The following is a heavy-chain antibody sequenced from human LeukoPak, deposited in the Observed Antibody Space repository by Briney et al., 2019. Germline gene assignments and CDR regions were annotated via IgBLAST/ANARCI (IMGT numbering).Heavy chain of an antibody. CDR3: AKDGGLWVSAHWGDS. CDR1: GFTVSSNY. CDR2: LYSGGNT. V-gene: IGHV3-53*01. D-gene: IGHD7-27*01. Sequence: GGSLRLSCVVSGFTVSSNYMSWVRQAPGKGLEWVSVLYSGGNTYHADSVKGRFTVSRDNSKNTLFLQMNSLRAEDTAVYYCAKDGGLWVSAHWGDSWGRGTLVTVSS. J-gene: IGHJ4*02.